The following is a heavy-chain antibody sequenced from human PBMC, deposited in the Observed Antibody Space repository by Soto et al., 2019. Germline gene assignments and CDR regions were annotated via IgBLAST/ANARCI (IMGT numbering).Heavy chain of an antibody. V-gene: IGHV3-23*01. J-gene: IGHJ1*01. D-gene: IGHD6-19*01. CDR3: AKDSGGSSGWYEYFQH. CDR2: ISGSGGST. CDR1: GFTFSSYA. Sequence: EVQLLESGGGLVQPGGSLRLSCAASGFTFSSYAMSWVRQAPGKGLEWVSAISGSGGSTYYADSVKGRFTISRDNSKNTLYLQMNSLRAEDTAVYYCAKDSGGSSGWYEYFQHWGQGTLVTVSS.